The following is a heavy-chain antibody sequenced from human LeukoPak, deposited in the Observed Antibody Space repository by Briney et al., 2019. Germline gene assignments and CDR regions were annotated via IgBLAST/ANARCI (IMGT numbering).Heavy chain of an antibody. V-gene: IGHV4-59*01. J-gene: IGHJ3*02. CDR2: IYYSGST. CDR1: GGSISSYY. D-gene: IGHD3-3*01. Sequence: PSETLFLTCTVSGGSISSYYWSWIRQPPGKGLEWIGYIYYSGSTNYNPSLKSRVTISVDTSKNQFSLKLSSVTAADTAVYYCARDRGGDFWSGYTIPLDAFDIWGQGTMVTVSS. CDR3: ARDRGGDFWSGYTIPLDAFDI.